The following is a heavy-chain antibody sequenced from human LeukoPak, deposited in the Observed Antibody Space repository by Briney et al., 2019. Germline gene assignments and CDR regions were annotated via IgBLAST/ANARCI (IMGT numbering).Heavy chain of an antibody. J-gene: IGHJ4*02. CDR2: VRGSGVTT. CDR1: GFTFSSYA. Sequence: GGSPRLSCAASGFTFSSYAMIWVRQAPGKGLEWVSAVRGSGVTTYYADSVKGRFIISRDNSNNTLYLQMSSLRAEDTAVYYCAKGAGGTPFYYFDYWGQGTLVTVSS. CDR3: AKGAGGTPFYYFDY. D-gene: IGHD3-16*01. V-gene: IGHV3-23*01.